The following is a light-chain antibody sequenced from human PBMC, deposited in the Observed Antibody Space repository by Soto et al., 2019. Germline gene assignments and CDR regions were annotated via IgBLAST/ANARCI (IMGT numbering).Light chain of an antibody. J-gene: IGKJ1*01. CDR3: MQALQTRT. V-gene: IGKV2-28*01. CDR2: LGS. CDR1: QSLLHSNGYNY. Sequence: IVMTQSPLSLPVSPGEPASISCRSSQSLLHSNGYNYLDWYLQKPGQSPQLLIYLGSNRASGVPDRFSGSGSGTDFTLKISRVEAEDVGVYYCMQALQTRTFGQGTKADIK.